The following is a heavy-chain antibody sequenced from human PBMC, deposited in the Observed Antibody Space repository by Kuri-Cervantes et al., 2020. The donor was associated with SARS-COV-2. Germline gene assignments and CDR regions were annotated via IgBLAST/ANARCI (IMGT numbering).Heavy chain of an antibody. Sequence: ASVKVSCKASGYSFISYVMNWVRQAPGQGLEWMGWINTKTGKPTYAQGFTGRFVFSLDTSVSTAYLQISSLKAEDTAVYYCAREEEDGDYLPSDAFDIWGQGTMVTVSS. V-gene: IGHV7-4-1*02. J-gene: IGHJ3*02. D-gene: IGHD4-17*01. CDR2: INTKTGKP. CDR1: GYSFISYV. CDR3: AREEEDGDYLPSDAFDI.